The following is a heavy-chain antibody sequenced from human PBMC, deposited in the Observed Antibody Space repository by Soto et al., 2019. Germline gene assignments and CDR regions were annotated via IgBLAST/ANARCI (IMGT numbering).Heavy chain of an antibody. CDR1: GGTFSTNP. V-gene: IGHV1-69*06. D-gene: IGHD2-15*01. Sequence: QVQLVQSGAEVKKPGSSVKVSCKASGGTFSTNPISWVRQAPGQGLEWMGGTGSGTGPGNHAQKFQGRLTITVDKSTSTVYMELSSLSSEDTAVYYCGRRDRGGFYRYFDSWGQGTLVTVSS. J-gene: IGHJ4*02. CDR3: GRRDRGGFYRYFDS. CDR2: TGSGTGPG.